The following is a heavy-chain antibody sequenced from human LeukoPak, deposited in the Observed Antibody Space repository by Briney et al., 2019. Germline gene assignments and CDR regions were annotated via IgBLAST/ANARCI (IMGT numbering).Heavy chain of an antibody. D-gene: IGHD3-10*01. V-gene: IGHV4-34*01. CDR2: INHSGST. Sequence: SETLSLTCAVYGGSFSGYYWSWIRQPPGKGLEWIGEINHSGSTNYNPSLKSRVTISVDTSKNQFSLKLSSVTAADTAVYYCARRGTTVRGVAYGTWGQGTLVTVSS. CDR3: ARRGTTVRGVAYGT. CDR1: GGSFSGYY. J-gene: IGHJ5*02.